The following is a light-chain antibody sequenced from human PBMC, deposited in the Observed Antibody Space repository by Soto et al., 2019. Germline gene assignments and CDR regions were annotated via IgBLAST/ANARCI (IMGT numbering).Light chain of an antibody. CDR1: SSDVGGYNY. Sequence: QSVLTQPASVSGSPGQSITISCTGTSSDVGGYNYVSWYQQHPGKAPKLMIYDVSNRPSGVSNRFSGSKSGNTASLTISGLQAEDEADYYCSSYTGSSTLYVFGTVTKVTVL. CDR3: SSYTGSSTLYV. V-gene: IGLV2-14*01. J-gene: IGLJ1*01. CDR2: DVS.